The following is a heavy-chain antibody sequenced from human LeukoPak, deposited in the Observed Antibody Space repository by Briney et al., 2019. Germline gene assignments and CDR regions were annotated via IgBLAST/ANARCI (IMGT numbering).Heavy chain of an antibody. CDR1: GLTLNSYG. CDR2: ISYDESNK. J-gene: IGHJ4*02. D-gene: IGHD6-19*01. Sequence: GGSLRLSCAASGLTLNSYGMHWARQGPGKGLEWREVISYDESNKNYAGSVKDRFTIARDNSKSTMYLQMNSLRAEDTAVYYCAKAVTGHYIDYGGRGTFVTVS. V-gene: IGHV3-30*18. CDR3: AKAVTGHYIDY.